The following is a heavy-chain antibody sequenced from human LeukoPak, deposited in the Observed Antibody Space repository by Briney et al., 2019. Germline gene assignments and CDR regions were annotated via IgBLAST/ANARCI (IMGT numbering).Heavy chain of an antibody. CDR1: GFTFSNYA. D-gene: IGHD6-19*01. CDR3: VKGRYSSSQYLGDD. J-gene: IGHJ4*02. V-gene: IGHV3-23*01. Sequence: GGSLRLSCAASGFTFSNYAMSWVRQAPGKGLEWVSSISGDGGSTYSADSVKGRFTISRDNSRNTLYVQMNSLRAEDTAVYYCVKGRYSSSQYLGDDWGQGTLVTVSS. CDR2: ISGDGGST.